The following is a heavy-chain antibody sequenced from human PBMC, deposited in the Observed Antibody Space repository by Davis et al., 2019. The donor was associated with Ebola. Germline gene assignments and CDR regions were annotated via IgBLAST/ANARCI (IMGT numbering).Heavy chain of an antibody. Sequence: GESLKISCAASGFIFSDHYMDWVRQASGRGLEWVGRIRRKVDNYATEYAASVTGRFTISRDDSRNSLYLEMNYLRTEDTAVYYCVKVSITVGARYFDFWGQGALVAVSS. D-gene: IGHD6-19*01. CDR1: GFIFSDHY. J-gene: IGHJ4*02. CDR3: VKVSITVGARYFDF. V-gene: IGHV3-72*01. CDR2: IRRKVDNYAT.